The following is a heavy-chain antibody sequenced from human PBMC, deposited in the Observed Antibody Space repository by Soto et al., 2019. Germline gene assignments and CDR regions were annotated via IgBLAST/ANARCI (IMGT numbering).Heavy chain of an antibody. Sequence: ASVKLSCKASGYTFTGYYMHWVRHAPGQGLEWLGWINPNSGGTNYAQKFQGWVTMTRDTSISTAYMELSRLRSDDTAMYYCARVDGSGWSNAFDLWGQGTMVTVSS. D-gene: IGHD6-19*01. CDR3: ARVDGSGWSNAFDL. CDR2: INPNSGGT. J-gene: IGHJ3*01. V-gene: IGHV1-2*04. CDR1: GYTFTGYY.